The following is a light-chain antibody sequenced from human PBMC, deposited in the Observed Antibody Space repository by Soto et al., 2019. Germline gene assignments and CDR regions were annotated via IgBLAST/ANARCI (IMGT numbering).Light chain of an antibody. J-gene: IGKJ4*01. CDR3: QQYGSSPT. CDR1: RSVSSN. Sequence: EIVMTQSPATLSVSPGERATLSCRASRSVSSNLAWYQQKPGQAPRLLMYGASTRATGIPARFSGSGSGTEFTLTISSLQSEDFAVYYCQQYGSSPTFGGGTKVEIK. V-gene: IGKV3-15*01. CDR2: GAS.